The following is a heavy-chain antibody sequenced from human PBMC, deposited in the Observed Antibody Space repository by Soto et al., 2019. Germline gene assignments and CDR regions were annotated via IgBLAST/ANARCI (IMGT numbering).Heavy chain of an antibody. CDR1: GYTFTGYA. CDR3: ARVIGGWYYFDY. Sequence: ASVKVSFKASGYTFTGYAMPWVLQAPGQRLEGMGWINAGNGNTKYSQKFQGRVTITRDTSASTAYMELSSLRSEDTAVYYCARVIGGWYYFDYWGQGTLVTVSS. V-gene: IGHV1-3*01. J-gene: IGHJ4*02. CDR2: INAGNGNT. D-gene: IGHD6-19*01.